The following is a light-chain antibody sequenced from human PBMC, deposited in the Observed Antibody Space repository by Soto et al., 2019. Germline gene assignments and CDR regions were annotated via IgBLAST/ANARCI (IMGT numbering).Light chain of an antibody. Sequence: EIQVTQTNSTLSASVGDRVTITCRASQSISSWLAWYQQKPGKAPKLLIYDAYSLESGTPSRFSGRRSGTEFTLTIASVQPEDFATYYCQQYSSYSPLTFGGGTKVDI. J-gene: IGKJ4*01. CDR1: QSISSW. CDR3: QQYSSYSPLT. CDR2: DAY. V-gene: IGKV1-5*01.